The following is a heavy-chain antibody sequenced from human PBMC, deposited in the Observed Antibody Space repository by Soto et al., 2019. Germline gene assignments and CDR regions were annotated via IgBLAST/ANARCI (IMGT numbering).Heavy chain of an antibody. V-gene: IGHV3-9*01. D-gene: IGHD3-10*02. CDR3: VKDNLFGGADV. CDR1: GFALSGSA. J-gene: IGHJ6*02. CDR2: MYSSGDV. Sequence: VQLVESGGDLIQPGRSLRLSCATSGFALSGSAMHWVRQVPGGGLEWVSGMYSSGDVGYADSVQGRFIMSRDVARNSLYLQMNSLQADDTALYYCVKDNLFGGADVWGQGTTVIVSS.